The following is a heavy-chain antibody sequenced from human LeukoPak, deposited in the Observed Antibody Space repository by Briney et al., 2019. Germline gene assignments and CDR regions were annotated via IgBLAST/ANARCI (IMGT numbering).Heavy chain of an antibody. Sequence: GGSLRLSCAASGFTFSNYWMHWVRQAPGKGLVWVSRIDSDGSITNYADSVRGRFTISRDNAKNTLYLQMNSLRAEDTAVYYCSRDPSAVAGNFDYWGQGTLVTVSS. CDR1: GFTFSNYW. J-gene: IGHJ4*02. CDR2: IDSDGSIT. D-gene: IGHD6-19*01. V-gene: IGHV3-74*01. CDR3: SRDPSAVAGNFDY.